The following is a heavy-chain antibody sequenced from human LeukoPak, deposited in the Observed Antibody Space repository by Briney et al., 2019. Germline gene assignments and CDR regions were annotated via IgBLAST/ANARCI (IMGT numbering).Heavy chain of an antibody. Sequence: SETLSLTCAVYGGSFSGYYWSWTRQPPGKGLEWIGEINHSGSTNYNPSLKSPVTISVDTSENQFSLKLSSVTAADTAVYYCARGPNRWLQLTVFNYWGQGTLVTVSS. J-gene: IGHJ4*02. CDR2: INHSGST. V-gene: IGHV4-34*01. CDR1: GGSFSGYY. CDR3: ARGPNRWLQLTVFNY. D-gene: IGHD5-24*01.